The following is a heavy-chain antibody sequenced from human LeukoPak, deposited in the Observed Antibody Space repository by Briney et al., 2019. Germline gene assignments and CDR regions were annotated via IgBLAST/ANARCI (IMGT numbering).Heavy chain of an antibody. D-gene: IGHD3-22*01. CDR1: GYTFTSYD. CDR2: MNPNSGNT. CDR3: ARQGYYDSSGYPSADFDY. J-gene: IGHJ4*02. V-gene: IGHV1-8*01. Sequence: GASVKVSCKASGYTFTSYDINWVRQATGQGLEWMGWMNPNSGNTGYAQKFQGRVTITADKSTSTAYMELSSLRSEDTAVYYCARQGYYDSSGYPSADFDYWGQGTLVTVSS.